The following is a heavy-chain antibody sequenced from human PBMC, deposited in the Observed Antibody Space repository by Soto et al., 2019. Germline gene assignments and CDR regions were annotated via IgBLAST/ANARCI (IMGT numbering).Heavy chain of an antibody. CDR3: ARLYTSGWYYDH. CDR2: TTKSSSPT. CDR1: GFTFSTYS. V-gene: IGHV3-48*02. J-gene: IGHJ4*02. Sequence: GGSLRLSCVASGFTFSTYSMNWVRQAPGKGLEWLSYTTKSSSPTYYADSVKGRFTISRDNGKNSVYLQMNSLRDEDTAVYYCARLYTSGWYYDHWGRGTLVTVSS. D-gene: IGHD6-19*01.